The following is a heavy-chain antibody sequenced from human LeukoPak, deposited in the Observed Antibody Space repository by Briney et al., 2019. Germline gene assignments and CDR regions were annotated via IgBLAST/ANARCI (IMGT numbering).Heavy chain of an antibody. CDR2: VNPNSGNT. V-gene: IGHV1-8*01. CDR3: AREFRVVAPTQGDDY. D-gene: IGHD2-21*01. J-gene: IGHJ4*02. Sequence: AASVKVSCKASGYTFTSYDINWVRQATGQGLEWMGWVNPNSGNTGYAQKFQGRVTMTRNTSMNTAYMELGSLRSEDTAVYYCAREFRVVAPTQGDDYWGQGTLVTVSS. CDR1: GYTFTSYD.